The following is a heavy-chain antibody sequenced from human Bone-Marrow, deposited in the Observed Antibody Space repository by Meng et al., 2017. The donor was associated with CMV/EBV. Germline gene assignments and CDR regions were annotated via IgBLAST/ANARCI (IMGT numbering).Heavy chain of an antibody. CDR1: GFTVSSNY. CDR3: ARLGFFWSSSWHFNNWFDP. V-gene: IGHV3-53*01. J-gene: IGHJ5*02. D-gene: IGHD6-13*01. CDR2: IYSGGST. Sequence: GESLKISCAVSGFTVSSNYMSWVRQAPGKGLEWVSVIYSGGSTYYADSVKGRFTISRDNAKNSLYLQMNSLRAEDTAVYYCARLGFFWSSSWHFNNWFDPWGQGTLVTVSS.